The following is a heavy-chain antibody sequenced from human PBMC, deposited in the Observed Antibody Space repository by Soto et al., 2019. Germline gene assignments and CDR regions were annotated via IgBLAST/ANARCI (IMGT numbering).Heavy chain of an antibody. J-gene: IGHJ4*02. CDR2: IKSDGSIT. V-gene: IGHV3-74*01. D-gene: IGHD4-17*01. CDR1: GFTFRTYW. CDR3: ARDKAYGIIDY. Sequence: GGSLRLSCAASGFTFRTYWLQWVRQVPGKGLGWVSYIKSDGSITAYADSVKGRFTISRDNAKDRLYLQMNSLSAEDTAVYYCARDKAYGIIDYWGQGTLVTVSS.